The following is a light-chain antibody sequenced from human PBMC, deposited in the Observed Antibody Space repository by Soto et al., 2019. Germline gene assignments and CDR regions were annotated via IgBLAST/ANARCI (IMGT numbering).Light chain of an antibody. V-gene: IGKV3-11*01. Sequence: EIVLTQSPVTLSLSPGERATLSCRASQSVSSSLAWYQQKPGQAPRLLIYDASNTATGIPARFSGSGSGTDFTPPISRLEPEDFAIYYCQQRSSSIPFGQGTRLETK. CDR3: QQRSSSIP. CDR1: QSVSSS. J-gene: IGKJ5*01. CDR2: DAS.